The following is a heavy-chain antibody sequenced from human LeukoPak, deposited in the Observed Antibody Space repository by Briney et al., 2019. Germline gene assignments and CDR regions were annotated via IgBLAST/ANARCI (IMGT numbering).Heavy chain of an antibody. CDR1: GYTFSNYD. CDR3: AKFRADSSGWPFDY. Sequence: ASVKVSCKAAGYTFSNYDISWVRQAPGQGLEWLEWVSSISGTSGNTYYADSVKGRFAISRDNSKDTLYLQMNSLRAEDTAIYYCAKFRADSSGWPFDYWGQGTLVTVSS. CDR2: ISGTSGNT. V-gene: IGHV3-23*01. D-gene: IGHD6-19*01. J-gene: IGHJ4*02.